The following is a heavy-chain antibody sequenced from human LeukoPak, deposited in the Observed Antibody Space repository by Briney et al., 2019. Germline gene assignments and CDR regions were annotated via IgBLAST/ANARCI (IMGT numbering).Heavy chain of an antibody. CDR1: GYSITSGYY. D-gene: IGHD7-27*01. CDR3: SQTNRAYYFDY. J-gene: IGHJ4*02. Sequence: PSETLSLTCTVSGYSITSGYYWAWIRQPPGKGLEWIGSIFHTGSTYYKPSLKTRVTISVDTSKNQFSLQLSSVTAADTAAYYCSQTNRAYYFDYWGQGTLVTVSS. CDR2: IFHTGST. V-gene: IGHV4-38-2*02.